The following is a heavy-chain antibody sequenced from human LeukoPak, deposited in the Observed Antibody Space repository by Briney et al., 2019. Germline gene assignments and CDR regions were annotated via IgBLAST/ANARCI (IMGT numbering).Heavy chain of an antibody. V-gene: IGHV3-48*04. CDR2: ISSSGSTI. D-gene: IGHD5-18*01. CDR3: ARDRWGYSYGGD. CDR1: GFTFSSYS. J-gene: IGHJ4*02. Sequence: GGSLRLSCAASGFTFSSYSMNWVRQAPGKGLEWVSYISSSGSTIYYADSVKGRFTISRDNAKNSLYLQMNSLRAEDTAVYYCARDRWGYSYGGDWGQGTLVTVSS.